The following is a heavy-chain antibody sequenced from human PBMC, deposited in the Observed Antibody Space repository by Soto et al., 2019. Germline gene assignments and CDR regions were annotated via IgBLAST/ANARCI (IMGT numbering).Heavy chain of an antibody. J-gene: IGHJ4*01. CDR3: SRGVRFFDWLDIFDY. D-gene: IGHD3-9*01. V-gene: IGHV4-31*03. CDR2: IYYSGIT. CDR1: CGSISRGGYY. Sequence: QVQLQESGPGLVKPSQTLSLTCTVSCGSISRGGYYWSWIRQQPGKRLEWIGTIYYSGITYSNPSLKSRINISVDTSKNQFSLKLSSVTAADTAVYYCSRGVRFFDWLDIFDYWGHGTPVTVSS.